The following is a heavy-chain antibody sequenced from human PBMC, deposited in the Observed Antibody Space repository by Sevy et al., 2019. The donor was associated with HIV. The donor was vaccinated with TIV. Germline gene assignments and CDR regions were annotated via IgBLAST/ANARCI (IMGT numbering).Heavy chain of an antibody. D-gene: IGHD5-12*01. J-gene: IGHJ5*02. CDR3: ARAPPVRSGDDSLNWFDP. CDR1: GGPISSYY. V-gene: IGHV4-59*01. Sequence: SETLSLTCTVSGGPISSYYWSWIRQPPGKKLEWIGYIHYSGSTKYNPSLNSRVTMSVDTSKNQFSLKLTSVTAADTAVYYCARAPPVRSGDDSLNWFDPCGQGTLVTVSS. CDR2: IHYSGST.